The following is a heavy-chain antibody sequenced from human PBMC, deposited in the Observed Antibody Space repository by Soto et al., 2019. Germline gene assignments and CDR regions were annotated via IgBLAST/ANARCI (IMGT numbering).Heavy chain of an antibody. V-gene: IGHV1-46*01. D-gene: IGHD3-22*01. J-gene: IGHJ4*02. CDR1: GYSFSSYY. CDR2: INPSGGST. Sequence: QVQLVQSGAEVKTPGASVKVSCKASGYSFSSYYMHWVRQAPGQGLEWMGIINPSGGSTSYAQKFQGRVTMTRDTSTSTVYMEVSSLRSEDTAVYYCARSRPTYYYDSSGYYAFDYWGQGTLVTVSS. CDR3: ARSRPTYYYDSSGYYAFDY.